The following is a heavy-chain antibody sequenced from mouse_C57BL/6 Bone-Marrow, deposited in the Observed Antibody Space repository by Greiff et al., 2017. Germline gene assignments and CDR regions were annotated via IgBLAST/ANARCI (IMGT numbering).Heavy chain of an antibody. J-gene: IGHJ2*01. Sequence: EVQLQQSGAELVRPGASVKLSCTASGFNIKDDYMHWVKQRPEQGLEWIGWIDPENGDTEYASKFQGKATITADTSSNTVYLQLSSLTSEDTAVYYCTSYYGGGWGQGTTLTVSS. CDR3: TSYYGGG. CDR1: GFNIKDDY. CDR2: IDPENGDT. D-gene: IGHD1-1*01. V-gene: IGHV14-4*01.